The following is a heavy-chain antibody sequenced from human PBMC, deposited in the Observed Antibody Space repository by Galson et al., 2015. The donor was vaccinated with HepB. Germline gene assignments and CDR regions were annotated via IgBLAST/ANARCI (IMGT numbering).Heavy chain of an antibody. Sequence: SLRLSCAASGFTVSSNYMSWVRQAPGKGLEWVSVIYSGGSTYYADSVKGRFTISRDNSKNTLYLQMNSLRAEDTAVYYCASWGDYGGNSVSDYWGQGTLVTVSS. J-gene: IGHJ4*02. CDR3: ASWGDYGGNSVSDY. V-gene: IGHV3-66*01. CDR2: IYSGGST. D-gene: IGHD4-23*01. CDR1: GFTVSSNY.